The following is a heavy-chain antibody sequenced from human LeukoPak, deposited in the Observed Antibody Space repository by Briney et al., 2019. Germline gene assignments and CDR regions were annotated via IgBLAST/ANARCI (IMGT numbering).Heavy chain of an antibody. CDR1: GGTFSSYA. Sequence: GSSVKVSCKASGGTFSSYAISWVRQAPGQGLEWMGGIIPILGTANYAQKFQGRVTITADESTSTAYMELSSLRSEDTAVYYCARSIVVVPAAILALYYYYGMDVWGKGTTVTVSS. V-gene: IGHV1-69*01. D-gene: IGHD2-2*02. CDR3: ARSIVVVPAAILALYYYYGMDV. J-gene: IGHJ6*04. CDR2: IIPILGTA.